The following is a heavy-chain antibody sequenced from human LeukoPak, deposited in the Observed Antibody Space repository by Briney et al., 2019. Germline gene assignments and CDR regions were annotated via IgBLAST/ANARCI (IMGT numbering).Heavy chain of an antibody. CDR2: IHHSGST. V-gene: IGHV4-38-2*02. CDR3: ARDSSGYTYYFDY. CDR1: GYSISYGYH. J-gene: IGHJ4*02. Sequence: PSETLSLTCSVSGYSISYGYHWGWIRQPPGKGLERIGTIHHSGSTYYNPSLKSRVNISVDTSKNQFSLNLSSVTAADTAVYYCARDSSGYTYYFDYWGQGTLATVSP. D-gene: IGHD3-22*01.